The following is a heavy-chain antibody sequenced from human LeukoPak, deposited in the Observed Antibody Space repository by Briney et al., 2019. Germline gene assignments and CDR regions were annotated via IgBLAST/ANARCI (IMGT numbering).Heavy chain of an antibody. CDR3: AFSLGYCSGGSCYFDY. V-gene: IGHV5-51*01. D-gene: IGHD2-15*01. J-gene: IGHJ4*02. CDR1: GYSFTSYW. Sequence: GESLKISCQGSGYSFTSYWNGWVRQMPGKGLEWMGIIYPGDSDTRYSPSFQGQVTISADKSISTAYLRWRSLKASDTAMYYCAFSLGYCSGGSCYFDYWGQGTLVTVSS. CDR2: IYPGDSDT.